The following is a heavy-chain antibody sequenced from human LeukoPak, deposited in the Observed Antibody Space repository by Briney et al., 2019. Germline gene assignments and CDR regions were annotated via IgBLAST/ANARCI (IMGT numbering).Heavy chain of an antibody. D-gene: IGHD3-9*01. Sequence: ASVKVSCKASGYTFTGYYMHWVRQAPGQGLEWMGWINRNSGGTNYAQKFQGRVTMTRDTSISTAYMELSRLRSDDTAVYYCARQTHHYDILTGTRYNWFDPWGQGTLVTVSS. CDR2: INRNSGGT. J-gene: IGHJ5*02. V-gene: IGHV1-2*02. CDR1: GYTFTGYY. CDR3: ARQTHHYDILTGTRYNWFDP.